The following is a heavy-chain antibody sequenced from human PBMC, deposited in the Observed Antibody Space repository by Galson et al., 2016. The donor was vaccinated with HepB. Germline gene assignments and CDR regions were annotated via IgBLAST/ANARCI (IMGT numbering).Heavy chain of an antibody. Sequence: SLRLSCAASAFTFSNYGMHWVRQAPGKGLEWVAGIWTDGSNKYYGDSVKGRFTISRDNSKNTLYLQMNSLTAEDTAVYYCAKSKGGVWSYYFDYWGQGTLVTVSS. CDR1: AFTFSNYG. D-gene: IGHD6-19*01. V-gene: IGHV3-33*06. CDR3: AKSKGGVWSYYFDY. CDR2: IWTDGSNK. J-gene: IGHJ4*02.